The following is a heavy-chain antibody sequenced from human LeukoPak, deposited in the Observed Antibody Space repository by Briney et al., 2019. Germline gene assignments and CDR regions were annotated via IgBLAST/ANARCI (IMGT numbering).Heavy chain of an antibody. CDR2: ISYDGSNK. CDR3: ARDPQLVNYYCDGMDV. V-gene: IGHV3-30-3*01. D-gene: IGHD6-6*01. CDR1: GFTFSSYA. J-gene: IGHJ6*02. Sequence: AGSLRLSCAASGFTFSSYAMHWVRQAPGKGLEWVGVISYDGSNKYYADSVKGRLIITRDNSKNTLYLQMNSLRAEDTAVYYCARDPQLVNYYCDGMDVWGQGTTVTVSS.